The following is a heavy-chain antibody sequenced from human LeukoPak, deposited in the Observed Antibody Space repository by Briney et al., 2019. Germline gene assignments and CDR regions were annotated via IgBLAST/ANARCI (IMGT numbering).Heavy chain of an antibody. Sequence: PGRSLRLSCAASGFTFSSYAMHWVRQAPGKGLHWVAVISYDGSNKYYADSVKGRFTISRDNSKNTLYLQMNSLRAEDTAVYYCARGLDSSYYYYGMDVWGQGTTVTVSS. CDR3: ARGLDSSYYYYGMDV. D-gene: IGHD6-13*01. CDR1: GFTFSSYA. CDR2: ISYDGSNK. J-gene: IGHJ6*02. V-gene: IGHV3-30-3*01.